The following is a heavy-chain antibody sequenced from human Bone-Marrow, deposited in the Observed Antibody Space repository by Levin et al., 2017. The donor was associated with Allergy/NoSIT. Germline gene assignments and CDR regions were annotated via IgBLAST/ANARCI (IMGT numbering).Heavy chain of an antibody. Sequence: SCEASGFTFSSYAMHWVRQAPGKGLEWVAIISPDGINQYYADSVKGRFTISRDNSKNTLYLQMNSLRAEDTAVYYCAKDKAFVSVTYWARNYFDYWGQGTLVTVSS. V-gene: IGHV3-30*18. CDR3: AKDKAFVSVTYWARNYFDY. CDR1: GFTFSSYA. CDR2: ISPDGINQ. J-gene: IGHJ4*02. D-gene: IGHD2-21*02.